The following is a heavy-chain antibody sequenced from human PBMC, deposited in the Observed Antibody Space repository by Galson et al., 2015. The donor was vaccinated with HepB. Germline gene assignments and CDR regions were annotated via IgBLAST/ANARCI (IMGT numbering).Heavy chain of an antibody. Sequence: SVKVFCKASGYTFTSYYMHWVRQAPGQGLEWMGIINPSGGSTSYAQKFQGRVTMTRDTSTSTVYMELSSLRSEDTAVYYCARDGGDCGGDCYYWFDYWGQGTLVTVSS. D-gene: IGHD2-21*01. CDR1: GYTFTSYY. CDR2: INPSGGST. CDR3: ARDGGDCGGDCYYWFDY. V-gene: IGHV1-46*01. J-gene: IGHJ4*02.